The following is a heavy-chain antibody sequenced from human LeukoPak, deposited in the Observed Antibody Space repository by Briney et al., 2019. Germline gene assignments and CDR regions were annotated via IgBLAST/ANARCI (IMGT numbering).Heavy chain of an antibody. CDR3: VRTFRTSAFFMRDYHYYYYMDV. Sequence: GGSLRLSCETSGFNFNSFCMSWVRQSPEKGLEWIAYISGSLTTRRTIHYADSVKCRFNISRDSSLRLQMNSLRPEETAVYYCVRTFRTSAFFMRDYHYYYYMDVWGKGTTVTVSS. CDR2: ISGSLTTRRTI. V-gene: IGHV3-48*01. D-gene: IGHD1-14*01. J-gene: IGHJ6*03. CDR1: GFNFNSFC.